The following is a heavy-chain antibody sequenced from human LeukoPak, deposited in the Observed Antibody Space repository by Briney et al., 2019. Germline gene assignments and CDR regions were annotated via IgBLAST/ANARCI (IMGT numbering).Heavy chain of an antibody. CDR2: IYPGDSDT. Sequence: GESLKISCKGSGYRFTTYWIGWVRQMPGKGLEWMGIIYPGDSDTRYSPSFQGQVTISADKSISTAYLQWSSLKTSDTAMYYCARAETLRSPLDYWGQGTLVTVSS. J-gene: IGHJ4*02. CDR1: GYRFTTYW. CDR3: ARAETLRSPLDY. V-gene: IGHV5-51*01. D-gene: IGHD4-17*01.